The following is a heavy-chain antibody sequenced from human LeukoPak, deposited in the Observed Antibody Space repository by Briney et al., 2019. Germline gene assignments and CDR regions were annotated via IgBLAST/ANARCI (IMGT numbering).Heavy chain of an antibody. Sequence: GRSLRLSCAASGFTFSSYAMHWVRQAPGKGLEWVAVISYDGSNKYYADSVKGRFTISRDNSKNTLYLQMNSLRAEDTAVYYCAREEMATSPGHAFDIWGQGTMVTVSS. D-gene: IGHD5-24*01. CDR3: AREEMATSPGHAFDI. J-gene: IGHJ3*02. CDR1: GFTFSSYA. V-gene: IGHV3-30-3*01. CDR2: ISYDGSNK.